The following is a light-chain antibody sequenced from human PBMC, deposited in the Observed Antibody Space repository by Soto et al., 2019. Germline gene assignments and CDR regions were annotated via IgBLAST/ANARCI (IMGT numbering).Light chain of an antibody. J-gene: IGKJ2*01. CDR2: GAS. V-gene: IGKV1-33*01. CDR3: QQYDSLPYT. Sequence: EIQMTQSPSSLSASLGDRVTITCQASQDMNDYSNWYQQKPGKAHRLLIYGASFLEVGVPSRFSGSGSVTHFTLTISSLQPEDVATYYCQQYDSLPYTFGQGTRLEIK. CDR1: QDMNDY.